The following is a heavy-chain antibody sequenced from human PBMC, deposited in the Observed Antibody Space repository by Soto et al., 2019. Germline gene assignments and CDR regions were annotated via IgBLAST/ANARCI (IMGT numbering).Heavy chain of an antibody. J-gene: IGHJ4*02. Sequence: EVQLLESGGGVVQPGGSLRLSCAASGFIFSSYAMSWVRQAPGKGLEWDSTNSASGGSTYYADSVKGRFTISRDNAKNTLYLQMNSLRAEDTAVYYCAKVSLNGAAAGTTSFYFDQWGQGTLVTVSS. CDR2: NSASGGST. D-gene: IGHD6-13*01. V-gene: IGHV3-23*01. CDR3: AKVSLNGAAAGTTSFYFDQ. CDR1: GFIFSSYA.